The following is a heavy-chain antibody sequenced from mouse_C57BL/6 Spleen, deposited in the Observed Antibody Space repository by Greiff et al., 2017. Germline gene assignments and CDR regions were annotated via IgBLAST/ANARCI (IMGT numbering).Heavy chain of an antibody. V-gene: IGHV1-76*01. J-gene: IGHJ3*01. CDR2: IYPGSGNT. CDR1: GYTFTDYY. D-gene: IGHD2-3*01. Sequence: VQLQQSGAELVRPGASVKLSCKASGYTFTDYYINWVKQRPGQGLEWIARIYPGSGNTYYNEKFQGKATLTAEKSSSTAYMQLSSLTSEDSAVYFCERNVYDGYPAWFAYWGQGTLVTVSA. CDR3: ERNVYDGYPAWFAY.